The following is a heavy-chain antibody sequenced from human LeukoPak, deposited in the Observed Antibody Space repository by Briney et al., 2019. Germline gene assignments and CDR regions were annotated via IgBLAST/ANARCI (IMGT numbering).Heavy chain of an antibody. CDR3: ASERSYYYDSAF. Sequence: PSETLTLTCTVSGGSISSYSWSWTRQPAGKGLEWIGRIYPRESPNYNPSLKSRVIMSVDTSKNQFSLKLSSVTAADTAVYYCASERSYYYDSAFWGQGILVTVSS. V-gene: IGHV4-4*07. D-gene: IGHD3-22*01. CDR1: GGSISSYS. CDR2: IYPRESP. J-gene: IGHJ4*02.